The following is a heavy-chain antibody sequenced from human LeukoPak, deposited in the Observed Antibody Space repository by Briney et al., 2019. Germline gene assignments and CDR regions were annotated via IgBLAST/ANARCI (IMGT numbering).Heavy chain of an antibody. CDR3: ARSAVAARRANWFDP. CDR2: IYHSGST. J-gene: IGHJ5*02. D-gene: IGHD6-6*01. V-gene: IGHV4-38-2*02. CDR1: GYSISSGYY. Sequence: SETLSLTCTVSGYSISSGYYWGWIRQPPGKGLEWIGSIYHSGSTYYNPSLKSRVTISVDTSKNQFSLKLSSVTAAATAVYYCARSAVAARRANWFDPWGQGTLVTVSS.